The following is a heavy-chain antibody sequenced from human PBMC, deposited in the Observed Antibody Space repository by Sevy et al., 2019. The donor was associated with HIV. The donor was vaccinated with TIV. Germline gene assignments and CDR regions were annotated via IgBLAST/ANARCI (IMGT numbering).Heavy chain of an antibody. CDR1: GFTFSYYG. V-gene: IGHV3-30*03. CDR2: ISYDGNNK. CDR3: AREAIGGTHYNVHGMDV. D-gene: IGHD3-10*02. J-gene: IGHJ6*02. Sequence: GGSLRLSCAASGFTFSYYGMHWVRQAPGKGLEWVAVISYDGNNKYYVDSVKGRFTISRDNSKNTLYVQMNSLRVEDTAVSYCAREAIGGTHYNVHGMDVWGQWTTVTVSS.